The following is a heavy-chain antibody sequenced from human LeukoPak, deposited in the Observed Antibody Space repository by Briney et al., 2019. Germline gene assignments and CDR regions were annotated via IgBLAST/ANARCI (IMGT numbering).Heavy chain of an antibody. D-gene: IGHD6-19*01. CDR3: ARGRDIVATNDLPGIAVAGTNYFDY. CDR2: IIPIFGTA. V-gene: IGHV1-69*13. CDR1: GGTFSSYA. Sequence: GASVKVSCKASGGTFSSYAISWVRQAPGQGLEWMGGIIPIFGTANYAQKFQGRVTIAADESTSTAYMELSSLRSEDTAVYYCARGRDIVATNDLPGIAVAGTNYFDYWGQGTLVTVSS. J-gene: IGHJ4*02.